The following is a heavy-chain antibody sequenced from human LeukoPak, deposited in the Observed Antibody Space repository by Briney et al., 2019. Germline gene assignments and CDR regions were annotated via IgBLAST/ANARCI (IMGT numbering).Heavy chain of an antibody. CDR3: AKFGRGVSEDY. J-gene: IGHJ4*02. D-gene: IGHD3-10*01. Sequence: SETLSLTCAVYGGSFSGYYWSWIRQPPGKGLEWIGEINHSGSTNYNPSLKSRVTISVDTSKNQFSLKLSSVTAADTAVYYCAKFGRGVSEDYWGQGTLVTVSS. CDR1: GGSFSGYY. CDR2: INHSGST. V-gene: IGHV4-34*01.